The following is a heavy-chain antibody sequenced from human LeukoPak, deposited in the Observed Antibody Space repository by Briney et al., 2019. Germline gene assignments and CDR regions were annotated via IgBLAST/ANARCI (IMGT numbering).Heavy chain of an antibody. D-gene: IGHD3-9*01. Sequence: GGSLRLSCAASGFTFSSYAMSWVRQAPGKGLEWVPAISGSGGSTYYADSVKGRFTISRDNSKNTLYLQMNSLRAEDTAVYYCAKVPYDILTGYGIHYFDYWGQGTLVTVSS. CDR3: AKVPYDILTGYGIHYFDY. J-gene: IGHJ4*02. V-gene: IGHV3-23*01. CDR2: ISGSGGST. CDR1: GFTFSSYA.